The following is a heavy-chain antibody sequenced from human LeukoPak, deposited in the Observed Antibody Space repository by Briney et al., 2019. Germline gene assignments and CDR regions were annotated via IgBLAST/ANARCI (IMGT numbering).Heavy chain of an antibody. Sequence: GASVKVSCKASGYTFTSYYMHWVRQAPGQGLEWMGIINPSGGSTSYAQKFQGRVTMTRDMSTSTVYMELSSLRSEDTAVYYCAREAAGRSESYYYGSSGYYYGYWGQGTLVTVSS. V-gene: IGHV1-46*01. J-gene: IGHJ4*02. CDR3: AREAAGRSESYYYGSSGYYYGY. CDR1: GYTFTSYY. D-gene: IGHD3-22*01. CDR2: INPSGGST.